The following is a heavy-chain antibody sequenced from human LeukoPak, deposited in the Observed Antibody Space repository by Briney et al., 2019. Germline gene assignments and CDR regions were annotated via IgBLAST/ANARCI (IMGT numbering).Heavy chain of an antibody. CDR2: ISGSGGST. Sequence: GGSLRLSCAASGFTFSSYGMSWVRQAPGKGLEWVSAISGSGGSTYYADSVKGRFTISRDNSKNTLYLQMNSLRAEDTAVYYCAKVSWLWFGEFPQANYYMDVWGKGTTVTISS. D-gene: IGHD3-10*01. V-gene: IGHV3-23*01. J-gene: IGHJ6*03. CDR3: AKVSWLWFGEFPQANYYMDV. CDR1: GFTFSSYG.